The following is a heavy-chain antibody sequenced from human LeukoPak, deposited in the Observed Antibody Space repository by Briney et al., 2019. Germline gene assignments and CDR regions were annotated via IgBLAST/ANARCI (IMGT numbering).Heavy chain of an antibody. J-gene: IGHJ1*01. CDR1: GGSISSYY. CDR2: IYYSGST. Sequence: SETLSLTCTVSGGSISSYYWSWIRQPPGKGLEWIWYIYYSGSTNYNPSLKSRVTISVDTSKNQFSLKLSSVTAADTAVYYCARGGSSWLPAEYFQHWGQGTLVTVSS. CDR3: ARGGSSWLPAEYFQH. D-gene: IGHD6-13*01. V-gene: IGHV4-59*13.